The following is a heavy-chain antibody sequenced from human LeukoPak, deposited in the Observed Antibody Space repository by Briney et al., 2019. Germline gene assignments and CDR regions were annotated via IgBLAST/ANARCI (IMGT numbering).Heavy chain of an antibody. D-gene: IGHD1-26*01. CDR1: GFTFSSYS. J-gene: IGHJ4*02. V-gene: IGHV3-21*01. CDR3: ARDVGTEYSGSYFPFDY. Sequence: GSLRLSCAASGFTFSSYSMNWVRQAPGKGLEWVSSISSSSSYIYYADSVKGRFTISRDNAKNSLYLQMNSLRAEDTAVYYCARDVGTEYSGSYFPFDYWGQGTLVTVSS. CDR2: ISSSSSYI.